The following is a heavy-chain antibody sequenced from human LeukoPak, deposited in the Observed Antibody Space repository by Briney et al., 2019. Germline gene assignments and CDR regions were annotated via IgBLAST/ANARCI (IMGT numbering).Heavy chain of an antibody. CDR3: ARGPDSSGYYRIDY. D-gene: IGHD3-22*01. Sequence: GSLRLSCAASGFTFSSYSMNWIRQPPGKGLEWIGEINHSGSTNYNPSLKSRVTISVDTSKNQFSLKLSSVTAADTAVYYCARGPDSSGYYRIDYWGQGTLVAVSS. CDR1: GFTFSSYS. J-gene: IGHJ4*02. CDR2: INHSGST. V-gene: IGHV4-34*01.